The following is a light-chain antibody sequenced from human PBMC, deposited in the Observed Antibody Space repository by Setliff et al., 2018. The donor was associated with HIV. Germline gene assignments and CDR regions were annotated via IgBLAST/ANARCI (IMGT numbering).Light chain of an antibody. J-gene: IGLJ2*01. CDR3: CSYTSSSTCV. CDR1: SSDVGGYDF. Sequence: ALTQPASVSGSPGQSVTISCTGTSSDVGGYDFVSWYQQHPGKAPKVMIYDVSKRPSGVSTRFSGSKSGDTASLTISGLQAEDEAHYYCCSYTSSSTCVFGGGT. CDR2: DVS. V-gene: IGLV2-14*03.